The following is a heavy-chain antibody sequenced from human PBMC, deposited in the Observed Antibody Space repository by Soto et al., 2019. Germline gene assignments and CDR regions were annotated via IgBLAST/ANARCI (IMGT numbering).Heavy chain of an antibody. V-gene: IGHV1-69*06. CDR2: IIPIFGTA. Sequence: QVQLVQSGAEVKKPGSSVKVSCKASGGTFSSYAISWVRQAPGQGLEWMGGIIPIFGTANYAQKFQGRVKITADKSTSTAYMELSSLRSEDTAVYYCARNIVGATRGAFDIWGQGTMVTVSS. D-gene: IGHD1-26*01. J-gene: IGHJ3*02. CDR1: GGTFSSYA. CDR3: ARNIVGATRGAFDI.